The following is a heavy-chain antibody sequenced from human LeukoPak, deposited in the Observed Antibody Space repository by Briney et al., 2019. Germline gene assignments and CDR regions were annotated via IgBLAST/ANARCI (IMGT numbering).Heavy chain of an antibody. CDR3: ARVYTWWDAFDI. D-gene: IGHD2-2*02. J-gene: IGHJ3*02. V-gene: IGHV1-8*01. Sequence: ASVKVSCEASGYTFTSYDIKWVRQATGGGREWMGWMNPNSGNTGYAQKFQARVTMTRNTSISTAYMELSRLRSEDTAVYYCARVYTWWDAFDIWGQGTMVTVSS. CDR1: GYTFTSYD. CDR2: MNPNSGNT.